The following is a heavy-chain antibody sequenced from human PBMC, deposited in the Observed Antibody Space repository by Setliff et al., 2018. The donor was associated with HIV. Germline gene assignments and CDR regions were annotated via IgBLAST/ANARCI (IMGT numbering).Heavy chain of an antibody. CDR3: ASLDGSESPYIYYYYMDV. D-gene: IGHD3-10*01. CDR2: INYRGNT. Sequence: PSETLSLTCTVSGGSISTSRYYWGWIRQPPGQGLEWIGSINYRGNTYYNPSLKSRAAISVDTSKNQISLKLSYVTAADTAVYYCASLDGSESPYIYYYYMDVWGKGTAVTVSS. J-gene: IGHJ6*03. V-gene: IGHV4-39*01. CDR1: GGSISTSRYY.